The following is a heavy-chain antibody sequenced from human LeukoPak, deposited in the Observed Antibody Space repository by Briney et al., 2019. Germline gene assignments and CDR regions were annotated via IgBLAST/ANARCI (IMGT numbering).Heavy chain of an antibody. CDR3: ARGQIAAAPGSGVSFQH. J-gene: IGHJ1*01. D-gene: IGHD6-13*01. CDR2: IYTSGST. CDR1: GGSISSGSYY. Sequence: PSETLSLTCTVSGGSISSGSYYWSWIRQPAGKGLEWIGRIYTSGSTNYNPSLKSRVTISVDTSKNQFSLKLSSVTAADTAVYYCARGQIAAAPGSGVSFQHWGQGTLVTVSS. V-gene: IGHV4-61*02.